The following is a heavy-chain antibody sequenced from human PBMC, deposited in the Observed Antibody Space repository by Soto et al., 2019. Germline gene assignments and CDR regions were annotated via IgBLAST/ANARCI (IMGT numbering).Heavy chain of an antibody. CDR2: IYYSGST. J-gene: IGHJ4*02. V-gene: IGHV4-39*01. D-gene: IGHD3-16*01. Sequence: SGTLSLSCTVSGGSISSSSYYGGWIRQPPGKGLEWIGSIYYSGSTYYNPSLKSRVTISVDTSKNQFSLKLSSVTAADTAVYYCARCVVMIAFEGVRVKRTYLDYWGQGTLVTVSS. CDR3: ARCVVMIAFEGVRVKRTYLDY. CDR1: GGSISSSSYY.